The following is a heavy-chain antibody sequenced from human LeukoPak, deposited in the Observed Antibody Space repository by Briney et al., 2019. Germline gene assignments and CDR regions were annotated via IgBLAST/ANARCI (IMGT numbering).Heavy chain of an antibody. CDR3: ASSVDTAMVTSVDY. CDR1: GGSISSYY. D-gene: IGHD5-18*01. Sequence: SETLSLTCTVSGGSISSYYWSWIRQPAGKGLEWIGRIYTSGSTNYNPSLKSRVTMSVDTSKNQFSLKLSSVTAADTAVYYCASSVDTAMVTSVDYWGQGTLVTVSS. CDR2: IYTSGST. J-gene: IGHJ4*02. V-gene: IGHV4-4*07.